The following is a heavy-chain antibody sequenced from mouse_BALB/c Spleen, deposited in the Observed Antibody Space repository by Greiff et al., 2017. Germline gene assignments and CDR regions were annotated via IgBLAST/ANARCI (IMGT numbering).Heavy chain of an antibody. CDR2: IWAGGST. CDR1: GFSLTSYG. Sequence: VHLVESGPGLVAPSQSLSITCTVSGFSLTSYGVHWVRQPPGKGLEWLGVIWAGGSTNYNSALMSRLSISKDNSKSQVFLKMNSLQTDDTAMYYCARAITTATDYFDYWGQGTTLTVSS. D-gene: IGHD1-2*01. CDR3: ARAITTATDYFDY. J-gene: IGHJ2*01. V-gene: IGHV2-9*02.